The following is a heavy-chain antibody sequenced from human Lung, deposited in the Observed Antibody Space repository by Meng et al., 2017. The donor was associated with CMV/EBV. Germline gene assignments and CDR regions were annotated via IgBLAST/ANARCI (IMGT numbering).Heavy chain of an antibody. CDR2: INHRGST. Sequence: QTLXLTXAVYGGSFSGYDWTWIRQSPGKGLEWIGEINHRGSTNYNPSLKSRLTISLDTSKNQFSLKLKSVTAADTAVYYCARGSTSVTMIVVVFTAASLAYASWXQGTLVTVSS. CDR3: ARGSTSVTMIVVVFTAASLAYAS. J-gene: IGHJ5*02. V-gene: IGHV4-34*01. D-gene: IGHD3-22*01. CDR1: GGSFSGYD.